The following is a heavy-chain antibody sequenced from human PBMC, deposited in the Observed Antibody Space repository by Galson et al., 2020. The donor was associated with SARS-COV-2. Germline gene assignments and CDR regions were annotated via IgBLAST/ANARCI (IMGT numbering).Heavy chain of an antibody. D-gene: IGHD3-3*01. CDR3: ARHLLYDFWSGSPSWFDP. CDR1: GGSISSSSYY. J-gene: IGHJ5*02. V-gene: IGHV4-39*01. CDR2: IYYSGST. Sequence: SQTLSLTCTVSGGSISSSSYYWDWIRQPPGKGLEWIGSIYYSGSTYYNPSLKSRVTISVDTSKNQFSLKLSSVTAADTAVYYCARHLLYDFWSGSPSWFDPWGQGTLVTVSS.